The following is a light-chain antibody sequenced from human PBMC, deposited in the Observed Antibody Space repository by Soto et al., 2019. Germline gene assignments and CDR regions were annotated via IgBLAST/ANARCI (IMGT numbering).Light chain of an antibody. CDR2: DAS. CDR1: QSVSSY. J-gene: IGKJ3*01. V-gene: IGKV3-11*01. Sequence: EIVLTQSPATLSLSPGERATLSCRASQSVSSYLAWYQQKPGQAPRLLIYDASNRATGIPARFSGSGSGTDFTLTISSLEPEDFAVYYCQQRSNWPPGFTFGPGTKADIQ. CDR3: QQRSNWPPGFT.